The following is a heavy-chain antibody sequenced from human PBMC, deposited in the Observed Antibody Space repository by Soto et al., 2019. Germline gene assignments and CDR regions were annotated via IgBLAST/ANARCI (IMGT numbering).Heavy chain of an antibody. CDR3: ARRYGYSFDY. V-gene: IGHV4-59*08. J-gene: IGHJ4*02. CDR2: IYYSGST. D-gene: IGHD1-1*01. CDR1: GGSISSYY. Sequence: QVQLQESGPGLVKPSETLSLTCTVSGGSISSYYWSWIRQPPGKGLEWIGYIYYSGSTNYNPSLKSRVTISVDTSKNQFSLKLSSVTAAATAAYYCARRYGYSFDYWGQGTLVTVSS.